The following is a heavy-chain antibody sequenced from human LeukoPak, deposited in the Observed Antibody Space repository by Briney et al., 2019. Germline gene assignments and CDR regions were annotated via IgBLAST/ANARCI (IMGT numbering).Heavy chain of an antibody. CDR1: GYTFTSYD. D-gene: IGHD3-3*01. Sequence: ASVKVSCKASGYTFTSYDMSWVRQATGEGREWVGWMNPNSGNTGYAQKLQGRVTMARNTSISTAYMELSSLRSEDTAVYYCARADRRITIFGVIRCNWFDPWGQGTPVTVSS. V-gene: IGHV1-8*01. J-gene: IGHJ5*02. CDR2: MNPNSGNT. CDR3: ARADRRITIFGVIRCNWFDP.